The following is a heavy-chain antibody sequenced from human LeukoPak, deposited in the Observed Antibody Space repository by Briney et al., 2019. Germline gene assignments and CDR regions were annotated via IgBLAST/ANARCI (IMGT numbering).Heavy chain of an antibody. CDR3: SRESGPFCPFGY. V-gene: IGHV4/OR15-8*02. Sequence: PSETLSLTCGVSGGSISGTNWWSWVRQPPGQGLEWVGVISLAGQTNFNPSLNGRVTMSLDKSSNKLSLHLTSVTAADTVTYFCSRESGPFCPFGYWGQGTLVIVSS. J-gene: IGHJ4*02. CDR2: ISLAGQT. CDR1: GGSISGTNW. D-gene: IGHD1-26*01.